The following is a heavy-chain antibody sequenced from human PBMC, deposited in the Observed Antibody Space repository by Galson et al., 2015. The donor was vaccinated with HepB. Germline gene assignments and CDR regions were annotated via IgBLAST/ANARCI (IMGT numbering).Heavy chain of an antibody. J-gene: IGHJ6*02. CDR1: GGTFSSYA. D-gene: IGHD3-10*01. Sequence: SVKVSCKASGGTFSSYAISWVRQAPGQGLEWMGGIIPIFGSANYAQKFQGRVTITADESTSTAYMELSSLRSEDTAVYYCARDSGKLMGTNYYYYGMDVWGQGTTVTVSS. CDR2: IIPIFGSA. CDR3: ARDSGKLMGTNYYYYGMDV. V-gene: IGHV1-69*13.